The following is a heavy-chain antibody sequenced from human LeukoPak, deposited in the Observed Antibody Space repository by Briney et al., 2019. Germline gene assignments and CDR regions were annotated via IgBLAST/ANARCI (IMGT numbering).Heavy chain of an antibody. Sequence: GGSLRLSCEVTGFTFGNHAMSWVRQAPGKGLEWISGISASGHYTYTADSLKGRFTISRDNSKNTLYLQMNSLRAEDTAVYYCARDTTIRITGTNAGLDYWGQGTLVTVSS. V-gene: IGHV3-23*01. CDR2: ISASGHYT. CDR1: GFTFGNHA. D-gene: IGHD1-7*01. CDR3: ARDTTIRITGTNAGLDY. J-gene: IGHJ4*02.